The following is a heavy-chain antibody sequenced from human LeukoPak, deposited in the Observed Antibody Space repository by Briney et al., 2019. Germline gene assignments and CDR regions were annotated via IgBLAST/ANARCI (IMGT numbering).Heavy chain of an antibody. V-gene: IGHV4-38-2*02. CDR1: GYSIRSGSS. J-gene: IGHJ4*02. D-gene: IGHD5-12*01. Sequence: SETLSLTCTVSGYSIRSGSSWGWIRQPPGKGLEWIGNIYHSGITYSTPSLKSRVTISLDTSKNQFSLKLSSVTAADTAVYYCARKDPGYSGYSDFDYWGQGTLVTVSS. CDR3: ARKDPGYSGYSDFDY. CDR2: IYHSGIT.